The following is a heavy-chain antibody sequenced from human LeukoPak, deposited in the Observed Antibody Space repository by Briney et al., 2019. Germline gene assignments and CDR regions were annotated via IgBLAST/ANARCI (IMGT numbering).Heavy chain of an antibody. CDR1: GFTFSTYV. J-gene: IGHJ4*02. V-gene: IGHV3-64*04. D-gene: IGHD5-18*01. Sequence: PGGSLRLSCSVSGFTFSTYVMHWVRQAPGKGLEYVSAISSNGDNTYYADSVKGRFTISRDNSKNTLYLQMNSLRAEDTAVYYCARDVGRTAMVSHYFDYWGQGTLVTVSS. CDR2: ISSNGDNT. CDR3: ARDVGRTAMVSHYFDY.